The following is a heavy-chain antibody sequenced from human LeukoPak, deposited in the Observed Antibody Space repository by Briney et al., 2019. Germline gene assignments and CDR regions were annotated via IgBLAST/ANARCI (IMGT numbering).Heavy chain of an antibody. CDR3: ARREYSYGYYY. D-gene: IGHD5-18*01. J-gene: IGHJ4*02. CDR1: GGSFSGYY. V-gene: IGHV4-34*01. CDR2: INHSGST. Sequence: SETLSLTCAVYGGSFSGYYWSWIRQPPGKGLEWIGEINHSGSTNYNPSLKSRVTISVDTSKNQFSLKLSSVTAADTAVYYCARREYSYGYYYWGQGTLVTVSS.